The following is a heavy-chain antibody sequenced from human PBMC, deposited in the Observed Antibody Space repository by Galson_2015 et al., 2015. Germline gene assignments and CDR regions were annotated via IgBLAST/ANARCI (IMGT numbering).Heavy chain of an antibody. CDR2: IIPIFGTA. CDR3: ARDLEYSYGHGPGIRYFDL. Sequence: SVKVSCKASGGTFSSYAISWVRQAPGQGLEWMGGIIPIFGTANYAQKFQGRVTITADKSTSTAYMELSSLRSEDTAVYYCARDLEYSYGHGPGIRYFDLWGRGTLVTVSS. CDR1: GGTFSSYA. V-gene: IGHV1-69*06. D-gene: IGHD5-18*01. J-gene: IGHJ2*01.